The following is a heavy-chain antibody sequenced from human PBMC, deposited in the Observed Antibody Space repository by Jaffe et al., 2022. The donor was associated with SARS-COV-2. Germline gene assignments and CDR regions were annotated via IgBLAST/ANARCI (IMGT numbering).Heavy chain of an antibody. CDR1: GYSISSGYY. J-gene: IGHJ6*03. D-gene: IGHD2-15*01. V-gene: IGHV4-38-2*02. Sequence: QVQLQESGPGLVKPSETLSLTCTVSGYSISSGYYWGWIRQPPGKGLEWIGSIYHSGSTYYNPSLKSRVTISVDTSKNQFSLKLSSVTAADTAVYYCARSPLLLQGYYYYYMDVWGKGTTVTVSS. CDR3: ARSPLLLQGYYYYYMDV. CDR2: IYHSGST.